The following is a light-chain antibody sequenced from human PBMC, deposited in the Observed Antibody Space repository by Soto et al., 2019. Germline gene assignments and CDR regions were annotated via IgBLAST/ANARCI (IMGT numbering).Light chain of an antibody. V-gene: IGKV3-20*01. CDR3: QQNGSSSLT. J-gene: IGKJ4*02. Sequence: EIVLTQSPGTLSLSPGERATLSCRASQSVSSSYLAWYQQKHGQAPRLLIYGASSRATGIPDRFSGSGSGKDFTLTISMLRHEDFAVYCCQQNGSSSLTFGGGTKVEIK. CDR1: QSVSSSY. CDR2: GAS.